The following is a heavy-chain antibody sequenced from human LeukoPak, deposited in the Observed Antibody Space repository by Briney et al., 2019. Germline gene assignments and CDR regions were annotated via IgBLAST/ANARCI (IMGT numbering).Heavy chain of an antibody. D-gene: IGHD2-21*02. V-gene: IGHV1-3*01. CDR2: VNPGDGDT. CDR3: ARRGVTTRDSYYYAMHV. Sequence: ASVKVSCKASGYTFTNYAVHWVRQAPGQRPEWMGRVNPGDGDTKYSQNFQGRVTFARDTSANTAFMELSSLRSEDTAVYYCARRGVTTRDSYYYAMHVWGQGTTVTVSS. CDR1: GYTFTNYA. J-gene: IGHJ6*02.